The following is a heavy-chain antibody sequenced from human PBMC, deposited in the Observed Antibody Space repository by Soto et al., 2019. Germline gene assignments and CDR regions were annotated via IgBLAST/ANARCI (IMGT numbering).Heavy chain of an antibody. V-gene: IGHV4-59*08. Sequence: SETLSLTCTVSGGSISSYYWSWIRQPPGKGLEWIGYIYYSGSTNYSPSLKSRVTISVDTSKNQFSLKLSSVTAADTAVYYCARVGGPSSPPAYYYYYMDVWGKGTTVTVSS. J-gene: IGHJ6*03. CDR2: IYYSGST. CDR1: GGSISSYY. CDR3: ARVGGPSSPPAYYYYYMDV. D-gene: IGHD3-16*01.